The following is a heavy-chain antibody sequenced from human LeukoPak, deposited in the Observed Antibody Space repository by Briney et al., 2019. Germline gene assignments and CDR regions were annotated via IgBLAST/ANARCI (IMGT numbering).Heavy chain of an antibody. CDR3: ANKPAGFDP. J-gene: IGHJ5*02. V-gene: IGHV3-64*01. CDR2: ISSNGGST. CDR1: GFSFDAYT. Sequence: PGRSLRLSCAASGFSFDAYTMHWVRQAPGKGLEYVSAISSNGGSTYYANSVRGRFTISRDNSKNTLYLQMNSLRAEDTAVYYCANKPAGFDPWGQGTLVTVSS. D-gene: IGHD1-14*01.